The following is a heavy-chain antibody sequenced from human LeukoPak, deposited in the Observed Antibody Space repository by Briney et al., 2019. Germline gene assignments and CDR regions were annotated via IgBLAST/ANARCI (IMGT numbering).Heavy chain of an antibody. V-gene: IGHV3-11*01. CDR3: ARGSGYSGYVAY. D-gene: IGHD5-12*01. CDR2: ISRTGDTI. Sequence: GGSLRLSCAASGFTFSDYYMSWIRQAPGKGLEWVSYISRTGDTIYYADSVKGRFTISRDTAKNSLYLQMNSLRAEDTAVYYCARGSGYSGYVAYWGQGTLVTVSS. CDR1: GFTFSDYY. J-gene: IGHJ4*02.